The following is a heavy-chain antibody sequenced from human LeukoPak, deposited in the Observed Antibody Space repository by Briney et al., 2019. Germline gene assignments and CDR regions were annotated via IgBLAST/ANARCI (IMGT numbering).Heavy chain of an antibody. Sequence: GASVKVSCKASGYSLTSHDINWVRQAAGQGLEWMGWMNPNSGDTGYAQKFQDRVTMTRDTSINTVYMKLNSLTSEDTAVYYCARDLFGSRSSGFDPWGQGTLVTVSS. CDR3: ARDLFGSRSSGFDP. CDR1: GYSLTSHD. CDR2: MNPNSGDT. V-gene: IGHV1-8*01. J-gene: IGHJ5*02. D-gene: IGHD3-10*01.